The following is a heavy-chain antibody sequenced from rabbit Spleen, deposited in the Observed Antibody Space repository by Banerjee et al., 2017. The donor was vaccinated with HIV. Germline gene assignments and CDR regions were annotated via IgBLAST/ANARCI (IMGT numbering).Heavy chain of an antibody. CDR3: AREDVGGSISL. CDR1: GFTISNSW. D-gene: IGHD1-1*01. Sequence: QLEESGGRLVHPGGSLTFSCKAYGFTISNSWLNWVRQAPGKGLEWIGIIYPITETTYYANWVNGRFTISSDNAQNTVDLQMNSLTAADTATYFCAREDVGGSISLWGPGTLVTVS. J-gene: IGHJ4*01. V-gene: IGHV1S7*01. CDR2: IYPITETT.